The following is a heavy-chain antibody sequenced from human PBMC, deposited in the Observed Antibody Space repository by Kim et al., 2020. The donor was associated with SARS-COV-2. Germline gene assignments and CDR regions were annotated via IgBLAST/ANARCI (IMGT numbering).Heavy chain of an antibody. CDR3: ARNIVVVVSATPYFYYYYMDV. J-gene: IGHJ6*03. Sequence: ASVKVSCKASGYTLTNYGISWVRQAPGQGLEWMGWISAYNGLTTYAQKFQGRVTMTTDTSTSTAYMDLRSLRSNDTAVYYCARNIVVVVSATPYFYYYYMDVWGKGTTVTVSS. CDR2: ISAYNGLT. CDR1: GYTLTNYG. V-gene: IGHV1-18*01. D-gene: IGHD2-8*02.